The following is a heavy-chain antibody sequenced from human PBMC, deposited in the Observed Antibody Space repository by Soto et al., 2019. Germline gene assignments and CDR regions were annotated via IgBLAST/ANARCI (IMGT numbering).Heavy chain of an antibody. Sequence: QVQLVQSGAEVKKPGSSVKVSCKASGGTFSSYAISWVRQAPGQGLEWMGGIIPIFGTANYAQKFQGRVTITADKSTSTADMELSSLRSEDTAVYYCATDSSSSSQWLFSFDYWGQGTLVTVSS. CDR3: ATDSSSSSQWLFSFDY. D-gene: IGHD6-6*01. CDR1: GGTFSSYA. CDR2: IIPIFGTA. V-gene: IGHV1-69*06. J-gene: IGHJ4*02.